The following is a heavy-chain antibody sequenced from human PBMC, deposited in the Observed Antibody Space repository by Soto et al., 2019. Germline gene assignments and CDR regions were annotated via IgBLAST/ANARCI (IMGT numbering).Heavy chain of an antibody. V-gene: IGHV4-4*07. Sequence: SETLSLTCIVSGVSVTSYYWNWIRQPAGKGLEWIGRTFNRGSTSYNPSLKSRVTVSLGTSRNQISLRLNSVAAADTAVYYCARDMGYSYGGYYDYWGQGTLVTVSS. CDR3: ARDMGYSYGGYYDY. D-gene: IGHD2-15*01. CDR1: GVSVTSYY. J-gene: IGHJ4*02. CDR2: TFNRGST.